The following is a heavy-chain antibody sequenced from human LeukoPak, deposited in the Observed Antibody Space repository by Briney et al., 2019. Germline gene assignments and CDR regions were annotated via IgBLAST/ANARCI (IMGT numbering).Heavy chain of an antibody. CDR3: AKDGSLVAGIAPLDY. V-gene: IGHV3-23*01. Sequence: GGSLRHSCAASGFTFSSYAMSWVRQAPGKGLEWVSAISGGGGSTYYADSVKGRFTISRDNSKNTLYLQMNSLRAEDTAVYYCAKDGSLVAGIAPLDYWGQGTLVTVSS. D-gene: IGHD6-19*01. CDR1: GFTFSSYA. CDR2: ISGGGGST. J-gene: IGHJ4*02.